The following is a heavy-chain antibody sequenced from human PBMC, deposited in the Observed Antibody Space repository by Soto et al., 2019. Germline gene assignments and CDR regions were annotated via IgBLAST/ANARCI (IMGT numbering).Heavy chain of an antibody. CDR3: AREETAWPLAYGLDV. CDR2: IGRRSDI. J-gene: IGHJ6*02. D-gene: IGHD2-21*02. V-gene: IGHV3-21*01. Sequence: GGSLRLSCEASGFSFSTYSMHWVRQAPGKGLEWVSSIGRRSDIYYADSVKGRFTISRDNAKNSVSLQMNSLRGEDTAVYYCAREETAWPLAYGLDVWGQGTTVTVSS. CDR1: GFSFSTYS.